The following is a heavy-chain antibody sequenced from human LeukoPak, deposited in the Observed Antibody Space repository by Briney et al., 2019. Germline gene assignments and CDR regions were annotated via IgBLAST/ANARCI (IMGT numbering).Heavy chain of an antibody. CDR3: ARAREQWFPDAFDI. D-gene: IGHD6-19*01. Sequence: GGSLRLSCAASGFTFSDYYMSWIRQAPGKGLEWVSYISNSGSTRYYADSVKGRFTISRDNAKNSLYLQMNSLRAEDTAVYYCARAREQWFPDAFDIWGQGTMVTVSS. CDR2: ISNSGSTR. J-gene: IGHJ3*02. CDR1: GFTFSDYY. V-gene: IGHV3-11*01.